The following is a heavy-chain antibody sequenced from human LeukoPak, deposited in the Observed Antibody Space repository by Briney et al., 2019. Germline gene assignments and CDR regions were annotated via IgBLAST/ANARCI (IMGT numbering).Heavy chain of an antibody. V-gene: IGHV3-71*01. CDR3: ARHGSGRRYWFFDL. D-gene: IGHD3-10*01. CDR1: GFTFSDAW. CDR2: IKSKTYGGTI. Sequence: GGSLRLSCAASGFTFSDAWMSWVRQAPGKGLEWLGIIKSKTYGGTIQYAASVKDRFAISRDDSESIAYLQMNSLRTEDTAVYFCARHGSGRRYWFFDLWGRGTLVAVSS. J-gene: IGHJ2*01.